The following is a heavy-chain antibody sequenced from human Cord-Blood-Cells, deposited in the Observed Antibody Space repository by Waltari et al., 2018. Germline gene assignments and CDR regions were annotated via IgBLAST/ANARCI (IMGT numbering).Heavy chain of an antibody. CDR1: GGSFSGYY. J-gene: IGHJ4*02. V-gene: IGHV4-34*01. CDR3: ARDGDYGDWLIYDY. Sequence: QVQLQQWGAGLLKPSEPLSLTCAVYGGSFSGYYWSWIRQPPGKGLEWIGEINHSGSTNYNPSLKSRVTISVDTSKNQFSLKLSSVTAADTAVYYCARDGDYGDWLIYDYWGQGTLVTVSS. CDR2: INHSGST. D-gene: IGHD2-21*01.